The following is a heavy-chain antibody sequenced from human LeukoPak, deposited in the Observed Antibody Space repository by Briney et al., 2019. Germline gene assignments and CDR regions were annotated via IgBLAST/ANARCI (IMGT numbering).Heavy chain of an antibody. D-gene: IGHD3-10*01. Sequence: SETLSLTCTVSGGSISSYYWSWIRQPAGKGLEWIGRIYTSGSTNYNPSLKSRVTMSVDTSKNQFSLKLSSVTAADTAVYYCARASLRYYGSGSYYTSYYFDYWGQGTLVTVSS. V-gene: IGHV4-4*07. CDR2: IYTSGST. CDR1: GGSISSYY. CDR3: ARASLRYYGSGSYYTSYYFDY. J-gene: IGHJ4*02.